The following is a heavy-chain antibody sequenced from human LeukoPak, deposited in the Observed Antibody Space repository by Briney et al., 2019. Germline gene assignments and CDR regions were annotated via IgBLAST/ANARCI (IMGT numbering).Heavy chain of an antibody. CDR1: GGSVSGFY. J-gene: IGHJ4*02. V-gene: IGHV4-59*02. D-gene: IGHD6-19*01. CDR2: IYYSGSA. Sequence: SETLSLTCTVSGGSVSGFYWGWIRQPPGKGLEWIGFIYYSGSANYNPSLKSRVTMSVDMSKNQFSLKLSSVTAADTAFYYCARDRDSSGWFDYWGQGALVTVSS. CDR3: ARDRDSSGWFDY.